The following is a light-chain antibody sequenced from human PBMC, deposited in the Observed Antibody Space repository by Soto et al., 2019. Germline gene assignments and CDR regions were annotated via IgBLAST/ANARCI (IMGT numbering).Light chain of an antibody. CDR1: SSDVGSYNL. CDR2: EVT. Sequence: QSALTQPASVSGSPGQSITISCTGTSSDVGSYNLVSWYQQHPGKAPKLMIYEVTKRPSGISNRFSGSKSGNTASLSISGLQAEDEADYYCCSDVGSIPPYVIFGGGTKLTVL. J-gene: IGLJ2*01. CDR3: CSDVGSIPPYVI. V-gene: IGLV2-23*02.